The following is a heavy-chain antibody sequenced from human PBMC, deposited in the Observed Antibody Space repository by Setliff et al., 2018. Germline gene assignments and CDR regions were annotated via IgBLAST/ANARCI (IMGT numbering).Heavy chain of an antibody. CDR1: GFSINVYS. D-gene: IGHD4-17*01. Sequence: PGGSLSLSCAASGFSINVYSMTWVRQAPGKGLECVSGMYGVGATFYADSVKGRFTISRDISENTLYLQMNSLRPEDTAVYYCAKDRVPDGYWDFDYWGQGILVTVSS. CDR3: AKDRVPDGYWDFDY. V-gene: IGHV3-23*01. CDR2: MYGVGAT. J-gene: IGHJ4*02.